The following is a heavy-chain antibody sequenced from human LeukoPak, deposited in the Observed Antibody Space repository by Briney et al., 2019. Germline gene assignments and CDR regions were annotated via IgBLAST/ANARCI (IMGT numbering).Heavy chain of an antibody. D-gene: IGHD6-13*01. CDR2: ISSSGSTI. J-gene: IGHJ6*03. V-gene: IGHV3-48*03. CDR1: GFTFSSYE. Sequence: GGSLRLSCAASGFTFSSYEMNWVRQAPGKGLEWVSYISSSGSTIYYADSVKGRFTISRDNAKNSLYLQMNSLRAEDTAVYYCARHSIAAAGLLYYYYMDVWGKGTTVTVSS. CDR3: ARHSIAAAGLLYYYYMDV.